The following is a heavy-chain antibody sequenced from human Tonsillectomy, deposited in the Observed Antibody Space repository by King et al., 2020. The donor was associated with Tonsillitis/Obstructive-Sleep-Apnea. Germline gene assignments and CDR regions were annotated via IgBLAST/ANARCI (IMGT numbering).Heavy chain of an antibody. CDR2: INHSGST. V-gene: IGHV4-34*01. CDR3: ARGGYERCYYYPFDY. D-gene: IGHD5-12*01. J-gene: IGHJ4*01. Sequence: VQLQKWGEGLLKPSETLSLTCAVYGGSFSGYYWSWTRQPPGKGQEWIGEINHSGSTNYNPSLKSGVTMSVATTKKQFSLKLSSVTAADTAVYYCARGGYERCYYYPFDYWGRGTPVTVSS. CDR1: GGSFSGYY.